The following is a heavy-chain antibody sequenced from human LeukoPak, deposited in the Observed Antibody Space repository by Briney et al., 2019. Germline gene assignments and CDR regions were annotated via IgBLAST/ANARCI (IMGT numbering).Heavy chain of an antibody. CDR3: AKDPYRVVVATGNYLDP. D-gene: IGHD2-15*01. CDR2: ISHDGSNI. V-gene: IGHV3-30*18. J-gene: IGHJ5*02. Sequence: GGSLRLSCAAPGFAFSYYGMHWVRHAPGKGLEWVAVISHDGSNIHYGDSVKGRFTISRDNSKNTVYLQMNSLRAEDTAIYYCAKDPYRVVVATGNYLDPWGQGTLVTVSS. CDR1: GFAFSYYG.